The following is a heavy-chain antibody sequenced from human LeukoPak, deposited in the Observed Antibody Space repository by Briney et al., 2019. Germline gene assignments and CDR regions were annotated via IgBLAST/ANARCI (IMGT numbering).Heavy chain of an antibody. Sequence: GGSLRLSCAASGFTFSSYAMSWVRQAPGKGLEWVSSISNSGGRTFYTDSVKGRFTISRDNSKITLYLQMNSLRAEDTAVYYCARGGYAHYYGMDVWGQGTTVTVSS. J-gene: IGHJ6*02. CDR3: ARGGYAHYYGMDV. D-gene: IGHD5-18*01. CDR1: GFTFSSYA. CDR2: ISNSGGRT. V-gene: IGHV3-23*01.